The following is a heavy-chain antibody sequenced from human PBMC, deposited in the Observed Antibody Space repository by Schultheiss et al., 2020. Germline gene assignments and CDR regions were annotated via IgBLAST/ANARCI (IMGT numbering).Heavy chain of an antibody. Sequence: SETLSLTCTVSGGSISSGSYYWSWIRQPAGKGLEWIGRIYTSGSTNYNPSLKSRVTISVDTSKNQFSLKLSSVTAADTAVYYCARVVAGTGDVFNYWGRGTLVTVSS. D-gene: IGHD6-19*01. CDR2: IYTSGST. CDR3: ARVVAGTGDVFNY. CDR1: GGSISSGSYY. V-gene: IGHV4-61*02. J-gene: IGHJ4*02.